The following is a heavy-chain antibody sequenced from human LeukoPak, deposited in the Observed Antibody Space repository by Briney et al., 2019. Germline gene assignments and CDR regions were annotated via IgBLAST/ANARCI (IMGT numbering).Heavy chain of an antibody. Sequence: GGSLRLSCTVSGFTVSSNSWSWVRQAPGKGLEWVSSISSSSSYIYYADSVKGRFTISRDNAKNSLYLQMNSLRAEDTAVYYCARIYDILTGYSLGYWGQGTMVTVSS. J-gene: IGHJ3*01. D-gene: IGHD3-9*01. CDR1: GFTVSSNS. CDR2: ISSSSSYI. CDR3: ARIYDILTGYSLGY. V-gene: IGHV3-21*01.